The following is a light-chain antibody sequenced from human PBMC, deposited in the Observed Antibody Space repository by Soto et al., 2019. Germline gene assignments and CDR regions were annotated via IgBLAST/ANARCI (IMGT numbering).Light chain of an antibody. CDR1: QGLSST. CDR2: ATS. Sequence: EIVMTQSPATLSVSPGERATPSCRASQGLSSTVAWYQQKPGQAPRLLIYATSTRATGIPARFSGSGSGTEFTLTINSLQPEDFAIYYCQHYNNWPITFGQGTRLEIK. V-gene: IGKV3-15*01. J-gene: IGKJ5*01. CDR3: QHYNNWPIT.